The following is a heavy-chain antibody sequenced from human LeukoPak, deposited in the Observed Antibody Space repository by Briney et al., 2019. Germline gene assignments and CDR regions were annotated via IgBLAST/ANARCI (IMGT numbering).Heavy chain of an antibody. CDR2: IIPSLATA. D-gene: IGHD3-10*01. Sequence: GASVKVSCSASGGTFSSYAISWVRQAPGQGFEWMGGIIPSLATANYAQKFRGRVTITADESTSTVYMELSSLRSEDTAVYYCARERGVTYYYGSGTHKDYANWFDPWGQGTLVTVSS. J-gene: IGHJ5*02. CDR3: ARERGVTYYYGSGTHKDYANWFDP. CDR1: GGTFSSYA. V-gene: IGHV1-69*13.